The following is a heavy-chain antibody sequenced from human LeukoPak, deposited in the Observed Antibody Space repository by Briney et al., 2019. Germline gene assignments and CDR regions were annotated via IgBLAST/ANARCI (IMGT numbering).Heavy chain of an antibody. D-gene: IGHD6-13*01. CDR2: TSGSGGST. CDR1: GFTFSNYA. V-gene: IGHV3-23*01. J-gene: IGHJ6*02. Sequence: TGGSLRLSCVASGFTFSNYAMSWVRQAPGKGLEWVSATSGSGGSTYYADSVKGRFTISRDNSKNTLYLQMNSLRAEDTAVYYCARGRESSSWYSYYYYYGMDVWGQGTTVTVSS. CDR3: ARGRESSSWYSYYYYYGMDV.